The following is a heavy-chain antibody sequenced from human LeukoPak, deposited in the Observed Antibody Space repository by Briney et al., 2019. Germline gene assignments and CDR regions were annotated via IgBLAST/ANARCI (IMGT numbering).Heavy chain of an antibody. CDR2: IDWEDDK. D-gene: IGHD2-15*01. V-gene: IGHV2-70*01. Sequence: SGPTLVNPTQTLTLTCTFSGFSLTASGMCVSWIRQPPGKALEWHALIDWEDDKYYSTSLKTRLTISKDTSKNEVVLTMTNMDPVDTATYYCARIPGYCSGDTCYSDAFDIWGHGTVVTVSS. CDR3: ARIPGYCSGDTCYSDAFDI. J-gene: IGHJ3*02. CDR1: GFSLTASGMC.